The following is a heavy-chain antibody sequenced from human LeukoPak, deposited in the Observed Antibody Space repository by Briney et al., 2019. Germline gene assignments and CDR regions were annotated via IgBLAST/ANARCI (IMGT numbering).Heavy chain of an antibody. Sequence: EASVKVSCKASGYTFSGPYIHWVRQAPGQGLEWMGWIHPNSDVTKYAQKFQGRVTLTRDTSISTAYMELTRLTSYDTAVYYCAMQQNSLFDYWGQGTLVTVSS. D-gene: IGHD6-13*01. CDR1: GYTFSGPY. CDR3: AMQQNSLFDY. J-gene: IGHJ4*02. CDR2: IHPNSDVT. V-gene: IGHV1-2*02.